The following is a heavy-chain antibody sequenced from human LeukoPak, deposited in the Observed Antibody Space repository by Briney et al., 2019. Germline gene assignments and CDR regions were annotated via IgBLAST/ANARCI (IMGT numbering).Heavy chain of an antibody. V-gene: IGHV4-59*01. J-gene: IGHJ4*02. CDR2: ISDTGTT. CDR3: ATGYYEPFEK. CDR1: GGSISSYY. D-gene: IGHD3-22*01. Sequence: SETLSLTCTVSGGSISSYYWNWIRQPPGKGPEWIGCISDTGTTKYNSAFKSRVTISVDTSKNQFSLKLTSVTAADTAVYFCATGYYEPFEKWGQGTLVSVSS.